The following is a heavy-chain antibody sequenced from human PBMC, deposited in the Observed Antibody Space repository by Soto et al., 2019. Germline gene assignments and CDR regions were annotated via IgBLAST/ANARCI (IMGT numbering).Heavy chain of an antibody. CDR3: ARGRFGMDV. CDR1: TSGFGGSNY. J-gene: IGHJ6*02. Sequence: SLRLSCAASTSGFGGSNYMTWVRQAPGKGLEWVSVIYRDGNTYYVDSVKGRFTISRDNSKNTLYLQMNSLRGEDTAVYYCARGRFGMDVWGQGTTVTVSS. CDR2: IYRDGNT. V-gene: IGHV3-53*01.